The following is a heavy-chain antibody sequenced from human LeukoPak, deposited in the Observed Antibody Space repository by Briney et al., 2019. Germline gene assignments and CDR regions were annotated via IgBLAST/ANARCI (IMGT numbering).Heavy chain of an antibody. V-gene: IGHV3-30*02. CDR1: GFSFISSA. Sequence: GGSLRLSCAASGFSFISSAMLWFRQAPGKGLEWVAFMRSDGSDIFYAESLKGRFTISRDNGKKTLFLQMNSLRAEDTAVYYWARDDYYFASENWGKGALVTVSS. CDR2: MRSDGSDI. J-gene: IGHJ4*02. CDR3: ARDDYYFASEN. D-gene: IGHD2/OR15-2a*01.